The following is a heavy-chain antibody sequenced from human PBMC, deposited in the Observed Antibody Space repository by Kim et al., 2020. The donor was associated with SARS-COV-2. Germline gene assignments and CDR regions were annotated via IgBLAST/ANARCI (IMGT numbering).Heavy chain of an antibody. D-gene: IGHD4-17*01. CDR3: ARDDFYGEERGFDY. Sequence: VDSVKGRFTITGDNAKNSLYLQMNGLRAEDTAVYYCARDDFYGEERGFDYWGQGTLVTVSS. V-gene: IGHV3-7*03. J-gene: IGHJ4*02.